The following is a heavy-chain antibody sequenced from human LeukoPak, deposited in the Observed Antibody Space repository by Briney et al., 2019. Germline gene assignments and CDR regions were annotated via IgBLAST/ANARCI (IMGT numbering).Heavy chain of an antibody. J-gene: IGHJ4*02. CDR1: GGSISSSSYY. D-gene: IGHD6-6*01. CDR2: IYYSGST. CDR3: ARDFGSTAAATGWSFFDY. Sequence: SSETLSLTCTVSGGSISSSSYYWGWIRQPPGKGLEWIGSIYYSGSTYYNPSLKSRVTISVDTSKNQFSLKLSSVTAADTAVYYCARDFGSTAAATGWSFFDYWGQGTLVTVSS. V-gene: IGHV4-39*07.